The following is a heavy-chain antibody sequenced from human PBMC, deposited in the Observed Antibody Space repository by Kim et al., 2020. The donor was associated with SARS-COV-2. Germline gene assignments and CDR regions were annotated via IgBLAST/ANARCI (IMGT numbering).Heavy chain of an antibody. Sequence: GRSTTYAQKFQGRVTMTRDTSTSTVYMELSSLRFEDTGVYYCARTRGMDVWGQGTTVTVSS. V-gene: IGHV1-46*03. J-gene: IGHJ6*02. CDR2: GRST. CDR3: ARTRGMDV.